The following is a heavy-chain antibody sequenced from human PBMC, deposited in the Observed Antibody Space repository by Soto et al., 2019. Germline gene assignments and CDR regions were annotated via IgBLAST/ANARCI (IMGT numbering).Heavy chain of an antibody. CDR2: ISAYNGNT. V-gene: IGHV1-18*01. J-gene: IGHJ5*02. D-gene: IGHD3-10*01. CDR3: ARGVGSGSYYNQYNWFDP. Sequence: GASVKVSCKASGYTFTNYDISWVRQAPGQGLEWMGWISAYNGNTNHAQKLQGRVTMTTDTSTSTAYMELRSLRSDDTAVYYCARGVGSGSYYNQYNWFDPWGQGTLVTVSS. CDR1: GYTFTNYD.